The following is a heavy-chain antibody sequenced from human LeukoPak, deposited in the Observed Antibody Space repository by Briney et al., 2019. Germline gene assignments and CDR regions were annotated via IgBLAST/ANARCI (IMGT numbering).Heavy chain of an antibody. CDR2: IYYSGST. V-gene: IGHV4-39*07. D-gene: IGHD3-9*01. J-gene: IGHJ6*02. CDR3: ARDPTLGPVLRYFERHYGMDV. CDR1: GGSISSGSYY. Sequence: PSETLSLTCTVSGGSISSGSYYWSWIRQPPGKGLEWIGSIYYSGSTYYNPSLKSRVTISVDTSKNQFSLKLSSVTAADTAVYYCARDPTLGPVLRYFERHYGMDVWGQGTTVTVSS.